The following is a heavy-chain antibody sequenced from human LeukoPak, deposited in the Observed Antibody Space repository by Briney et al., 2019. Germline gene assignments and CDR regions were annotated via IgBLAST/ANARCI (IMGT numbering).Heavy chain of an antibody. Sequence: PGGSLRLSCAASGFTFSSYWMSWVRQAPGKGLEWVANIKQDGSEKYYVDSVKGRFTLSRDNAKNSLDLQMNSLRAEDTAVYYWAREPYSYGFDYWGQGTLVTVSS. J-gene: IGHJ4*02. CDR2: IKQDGSEK. D-gene: IGHD5-18*01. V-gene: IGHV3-7*01. CDR1: GFTFSSYW. CDR3: AREPYSYGFDY.